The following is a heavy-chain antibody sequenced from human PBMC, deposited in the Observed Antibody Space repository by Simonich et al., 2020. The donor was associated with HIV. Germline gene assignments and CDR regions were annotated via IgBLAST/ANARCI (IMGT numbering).Heavy chain of an antibody. V-gene: IGHV4-34*01. CDR3: ARGGACSGDCDNWFDS. J-gene: IGHJ5*01. CDR1: GRSLSGSY. D-gene: IGHD2-21*02. Sequence: QVQLQQWGAGLLKPSETLSLTCAVYGRSLSGSYWSWIRQPPGKGLEWIGEISHSGSTNYHPSLKSRVTISVDTTKNQFSLKLNSLTAADTAVYYCARGGACSGDCDNWFDSWGQGTLVTVSS. CDR2: ISHSGST.